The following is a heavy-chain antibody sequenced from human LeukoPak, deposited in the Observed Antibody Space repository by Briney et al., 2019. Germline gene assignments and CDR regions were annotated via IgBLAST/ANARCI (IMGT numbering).Heavy chain of an antibody. D-gene: IGHD6-13*01. Sequence: SESLSLTCAVYGGSFSGYYWSWIRQPPGKGLEWIGEINHSGSTNYNPSLKSRVTISVDTSKNQFSLKLSSVTAADTAVYYCARPAAGSFRFDPWGQGTLVTVSS. CDR2: INHSGST. V-gene: IGHV4-34*01. J-gene: IGHJ5*02. CDR1: GGSFSGYY. CDR3: ARPAAGSFRFDP.